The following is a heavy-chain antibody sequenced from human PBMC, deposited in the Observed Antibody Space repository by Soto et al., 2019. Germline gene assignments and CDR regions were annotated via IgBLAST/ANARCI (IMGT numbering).Heavy chain of an antibody. Sequence: SETLSLTCTVSGGSISSGDYYWSWIRQPPGKGLEWIGYIYYSGSTNYNPSLKSRVTISVDTSKNQFSLKLSSVTAADTAVYYCARVLTGIAAAGTGSPDLYYYYMDVWGKGTTVTVSS. D-gene: IGHD6-13*01. V-gene: IGHV4-61*08. J-gene: IGHJ6*03. CDR3: ARVLTGIAAAGTGSPDLYYYYMDV. CDR2: IYYSGST. CDR1: GGSISSGDYY.